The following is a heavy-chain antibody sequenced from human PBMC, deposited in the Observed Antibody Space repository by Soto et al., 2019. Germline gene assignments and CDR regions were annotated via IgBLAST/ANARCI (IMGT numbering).Heavy chain of an antibody. Sequence: PSETLSLTCAVYGGSFSGYDWSWIRQPPGKGLEWIGEINHSGSTNYNPSLKSRVTISVDTSKNQFSLKLSSVTAADTAVYYCARHGESGKAVAGTSFDYWGQGTLVTVSS. CDR2: INHSGST. V-gene: IGHV4-34*01. CDR1: GGSFSGYD. CDR3: ARHGESGKAVAGTSFDY. D-gene: IGHD6-19*01. J-gene: IGHJ4*02.